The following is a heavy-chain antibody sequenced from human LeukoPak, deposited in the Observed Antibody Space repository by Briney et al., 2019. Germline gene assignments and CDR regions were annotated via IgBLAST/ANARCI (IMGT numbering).Heavy chain of an antibody. CDR3: AKDGGAGQLLF. D-gene: IGHD3-16*01. V-gene: IGHV3-23*01. CDR1: GFTFSNA. J-gene: IGHJ4*02. CDR2: ISDSGGNT. Sequence: PGRSLRLSCAASGFTFSNAMSWVRQAPGKGLEWVSGISDSGGNTYYADSVKGRFTISRDNSKNTLYLQMSSLRAKDTAVYYCAKDGGAGQLLFWSQGTLVTVSS.